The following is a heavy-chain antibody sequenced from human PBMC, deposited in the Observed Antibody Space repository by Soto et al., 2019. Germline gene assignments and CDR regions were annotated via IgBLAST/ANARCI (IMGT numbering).Heavy chain of an antibody. CDR1: GYSFTSYW. Sequence: GESLKISCKGSGYSFTSYWIGWVRQMPGKGLEWMGIIYPGDSDTRYSPSFQGQVTISADKSISTAYLQWSSLKASDTAMYYCARDGILTGYYYYGMDVWGQGTTVTVSS. CDR3: ARDGILTGYYYYGMDV. CDR2: IYPGDSDT. D-gene: IGHD3-9*01. J-gene: IGHJ6*02. V-gene: IGHV5-51*01.